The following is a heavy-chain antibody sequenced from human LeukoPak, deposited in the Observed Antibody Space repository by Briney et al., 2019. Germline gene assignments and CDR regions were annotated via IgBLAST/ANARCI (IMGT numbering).Heavy chain of an antibody. Sequence: GASVTVSCTASGGTFSSYAISWVRQAPGQGLEWMGGIIPIFGTANYAQKFQGRVTITADESTSTAYMELSSLRSEDTAVYYCARVSGLLWFGESTLGAFDIWGQGTMVTVSS. J-gene: IGHJ3*02. D-gene: IGHD3-10*01. CDR2: IIPIFGTA. CDR1: GGTFSSYA. V-gene: IGHV1-69*13. CDR3: ARVSGLLWFGESTLGAFDI.